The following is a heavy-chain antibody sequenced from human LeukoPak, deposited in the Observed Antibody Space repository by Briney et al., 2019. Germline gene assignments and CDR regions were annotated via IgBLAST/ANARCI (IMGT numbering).Heavy chain of an antibody. J-gene: IGHJ4*02. D-gene: IGHD6-19*01. CDR1: GYNFATSW. CDR3: ARRANSGWLLASYFDC. CDR2: VYPGDSDT. V-gene: IGHV5-51*01. Sequence: GESLKISCKASGYNFATSWIGWVRQMPGKGLEWMGIVYPGDSDTRYTPSFQGQVTISVDKSITTAYLQWSSLKASDTAIYYCARRANSGWLLASYFDCWGQGTLATVSS.